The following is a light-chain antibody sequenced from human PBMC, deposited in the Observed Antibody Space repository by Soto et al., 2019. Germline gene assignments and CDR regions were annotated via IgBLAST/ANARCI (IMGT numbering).Light chain of an antibody. CDR1: SSDVGGYNY. Sequence: QSALTQPASVSGSPGQSITISCTGTSSDVGGYNYVSWYQQHPGKAPKLMIYDVSNRPSGVSNRLSGSKSGNTASLTISALQPEDEADYYCSSYTSSSTLLYVFGTGTKVTVL. V-gene: IGLV2-14*01. J-gene: IGLJ1*01. CDR2: DVS. CDR3: SSYTSSSTLLYV.